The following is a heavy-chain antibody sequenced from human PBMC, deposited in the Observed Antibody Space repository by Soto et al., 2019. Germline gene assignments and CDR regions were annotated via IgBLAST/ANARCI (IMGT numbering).Heavy chain of an antibody. CDR2: ISGDGSST. V-gene: IGHV3-74*01. Sequence: AGGSLRLSCAASGFTFSTYWMHWVRQAPGKGLVWVSRISGDGSSTSYADSVKGRFTISRDNAKNTLYLQMNSLTAEDTAVYYCARGGMEPVDYWGQGTLVTVSS. D-gene: IGHD1-26*01. CDR3: ARGGMEPVDY. J-gene: IGHJ4*02. CDR1: GFTFSTYW.